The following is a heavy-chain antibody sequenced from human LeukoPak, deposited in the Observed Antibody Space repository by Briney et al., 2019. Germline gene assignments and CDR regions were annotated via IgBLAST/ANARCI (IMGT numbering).Heavy chain of an antibody. Sequence: SETLSLTCTVSGGSISSSSYYWGWIRQPPGKGLEWIGSIYYSGSTYYNPSLKSRVTISVDTSKNQFSLKLSSVTAADTAVYYSARVTIKRYCSGGSCYWNYWGQGTLVTVSS. D-gene: IGHD2-15*01. CDR2: IYYSGST. J-gene: IGHJ4*02. CDR1: GGSISSSSYY. CDR3: ARVTIKRYCSGGSCYWNY. V-gene: IGHV4-39*07.